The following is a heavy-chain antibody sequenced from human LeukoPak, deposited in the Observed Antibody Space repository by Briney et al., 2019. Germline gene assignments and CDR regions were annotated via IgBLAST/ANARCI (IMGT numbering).Heavy chain of an antibody. CDR3: AHIGRDGYNYENYYYYYYMDV. V-gene: IGHV2-5*01. D-gene: IGHD5-24*01. CDR1: DDSITIYYW. Sequence: TLSLTCTVSDDSITIYYWSWIRQPPGKALEWLALIYWNDDKRYSPSLKSRLTITKDASKNQVVLTMTNMDPVDTATYYCAHIGRDGYNYENYYYYYYMDVWGKGTTVTISS. J-gene: IGHJ6*03. CDR2: IYWNDDK.